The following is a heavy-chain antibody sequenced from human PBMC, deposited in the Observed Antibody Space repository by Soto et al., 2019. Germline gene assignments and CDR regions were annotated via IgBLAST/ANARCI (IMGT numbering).Heavy chain of an antibody. CDR2: IDSGGST. CDR1: GFTVTSGS. J-gene: IGHJ6*02. CDR3: AKGRSYYYYYGVDV. Sequence: GSLRLSCAASGFTVTSGSMSWVRQAPGRGLEWVSVIDSGGSTYYADSVKGRFTISRDNSKSTLYLQMNSLRAEDTALYYCAKGRSYYYYYGVDVWGQGTTVTVSS. V-gene: IGHV3-53*01.